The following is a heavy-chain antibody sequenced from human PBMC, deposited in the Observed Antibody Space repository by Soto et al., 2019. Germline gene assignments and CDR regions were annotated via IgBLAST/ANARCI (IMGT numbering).Heavy chain of an antibody. D-gene: IGHD1-26*01. V-gene: IGHV1-69*01. CDR3: ARDGGRHSGGIDY. Sequence: QVQLVQSGAEVKKPGSSVKVSCKASGCTFSSYSINWVRQAPGQGLEWMGEIIPIFGTANYAQKFQGRVTITADESTSTAYMELISLRSEDTAVYYCARDGGRHSGGIDYWGQGTLVTISS. CDR1: GCTFSSYS. CDR2: IIPIFGTA. J-gene: IGHJ4*02.